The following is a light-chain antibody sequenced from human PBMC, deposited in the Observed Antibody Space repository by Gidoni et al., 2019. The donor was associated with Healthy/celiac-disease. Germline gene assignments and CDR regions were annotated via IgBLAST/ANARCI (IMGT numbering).Light chain of an antibody. CDR1: QSVSSN. CDR3: QQYNNWPRT. CDR2: GAS. V-gene: IGKV3-15*01. J-gene: IGKJ2*01. Sequence: EIVMTQSPATLSVSPGERATLSCRASQSVSSNLAWYQQKTGQAPRLLIYGASTRATGIPARFSGSGSGTEFILTISSLQSEDFAVYYCQQYNNWPRTFGQGTKLEIK.